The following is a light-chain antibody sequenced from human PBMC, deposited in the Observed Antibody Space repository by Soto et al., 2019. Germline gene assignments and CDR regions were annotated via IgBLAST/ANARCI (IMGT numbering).Light chain of an antibody. CDR1: QPISSW. CDR2: SAS. J-gene: IGKJ4*01. CDR3: QQASSFPLT. Sequence: IQVTQSPSSVSASVGDRVTITCRASQPISSWLAWYQQKPGQPPNLLIYSASTLRSGVPSRFSGSESGTLFTLTITNLQPEDFATYYCQQASSFPLTVGGGTKVDSK. V-gene: IGKV1-12*01.